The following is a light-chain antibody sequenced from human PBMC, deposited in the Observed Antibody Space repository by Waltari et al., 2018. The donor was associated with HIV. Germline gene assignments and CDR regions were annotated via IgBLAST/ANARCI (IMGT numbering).Light chain of an antibody. Sequence: IVMTQSLDSLAVSLGERATINCKSSQSVLYSSNNKNYLAWYQQKPGQPPKLLIYWASTRESGVPDRFSGSGSGTDYTLTISSLQAEDVALYYCQQYYSTPRTFGQGTKVEVK. CDR3: QQYYSTPRT. J-gene: IGKJ1*01. V-gene: IGKV4-1*01. CDR2: WAS. CDR1: QSVLYSSNNKNY.